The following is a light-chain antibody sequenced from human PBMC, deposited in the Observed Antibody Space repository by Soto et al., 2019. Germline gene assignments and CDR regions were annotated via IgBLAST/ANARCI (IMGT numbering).Light chain of an antibody. CDR1: QSVSSY. CDR2: DAS. J-gene: IGKJ2*01. V-gene: IGKV3-11*01. CDR3: QQRSNGYT. Sequence: EIVLTQSPATLSLSPGERATLSCRASQSVSSYLAWYQQKPGQAPRLLIYDASNRATGIPARFSGSGSGTEFTLTISSLEPEDFAVYYCQQRSNGYTFGQGTKLEIK.